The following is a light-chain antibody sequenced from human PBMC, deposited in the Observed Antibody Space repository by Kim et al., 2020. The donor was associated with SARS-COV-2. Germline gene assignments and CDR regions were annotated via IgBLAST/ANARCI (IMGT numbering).Light chain of an antibody. J-gene: IGKJ4*01. Sequence: SPGERATPSCSASQSVNSNLAWYQHKPGQAPRLLIHGASTRATGTPGRLGGSGSGTEFTLITSSLQSEDLAVYYCQQYNTWPPLTFGGGTKVDIK. CDR2: GAS. V-gene: IGKV3-15*01. CDR1: QSVNSN. CDR3: QQYNTWPPLT.